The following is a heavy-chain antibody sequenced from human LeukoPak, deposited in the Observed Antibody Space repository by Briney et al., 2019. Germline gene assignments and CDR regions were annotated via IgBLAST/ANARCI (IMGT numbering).Heavy chain of an antibody. CDR3: AKNRLYDSSVFDY. D-gene: IGHD3-22*01. CDR1: GFTFSSYA. Sequence: GGSLRLSCAASGFTFSSYAMSWVRQAPGKGLEWVSGISGSSGNTYYADSVKGRFTISRDNSKNTLYLQMNSLRAEDTAVYYCAKNRLYDSSVFDYWGQGTLVTVSS. J-gene: IGHJ4*02. V-gene: IGHV3-23*01. CDR2: ISGSSGNT.